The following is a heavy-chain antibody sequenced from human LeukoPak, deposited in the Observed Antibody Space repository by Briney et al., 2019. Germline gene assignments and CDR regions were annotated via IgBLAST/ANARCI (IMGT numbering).Heavy chain of an antibody. CDR3: ARAATMIVVAHDAFDI. CDR2: IYYSGST. J-gene: IGHJ3*02. Sequence: SETLSLTCTVSGGSISSGDYYWSWIRRPPGKGLEWIGYIYYSGSTYYNPSLKSRVTISVDTSKNQFSLKLSSVTAADTAVYYCARAATMIVVAHDAFDIWGQGTMVTVSS. D-gene: IGHD3-22*01. CDR1: GGSISSGDYY. V-gene: IGHV4-30-4*01.